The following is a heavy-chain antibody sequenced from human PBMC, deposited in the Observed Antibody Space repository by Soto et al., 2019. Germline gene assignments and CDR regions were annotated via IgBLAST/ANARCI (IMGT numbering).Heavy chain of an antibody. CDR2: ISSSSSYI. V-gene: IGHV3-21*01. Sequence: GGSLRLSCAASGFTFSSYSMNWVRQAPGKGLEWVASISSSSSYIYYADSVKGRFTISRDNAKNSLYLPMNSLRAEDTAVYYCARVYSSSWYYFDYWGQGTLVTVSS. CDR1: GFTFSSYS. D-gene: IGHD6-13*01. CDR3: ARVYSSSWYYFDY. J-gene: IGHJ4*02.